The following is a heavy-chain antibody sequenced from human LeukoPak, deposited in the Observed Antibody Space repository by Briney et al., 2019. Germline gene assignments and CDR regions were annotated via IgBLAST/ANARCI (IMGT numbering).Heavy chain of an antibody. CDR1: GYTFTSYG. CDR2: LIPIFGAP. Sequence: GASVKVSCKASGYTFTSYGISWVRQAPGQGLEWMGGLIPIFGAPDYARNFQGRVTITTDESAATTYMELNSLTSEDTAVYYCARHLWSGPHYFDYWGQGTLITVSS. CDR3: ARHLWSGPHYFDY. J-gene: IGHJ4*02. V-gene: IGHV1-69*05. D-gene: IGHD3-3*01.